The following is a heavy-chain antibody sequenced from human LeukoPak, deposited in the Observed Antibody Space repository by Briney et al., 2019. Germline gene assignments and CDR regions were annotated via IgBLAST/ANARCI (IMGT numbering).Heavy chain of an antibody. CDR2: INWNGGST. CDR1: GFTFDDYG. V-gene: IGHV3-20*01. CDR3: ARDLSGIVGPTDLDY. J-gene: IGHJ4*02. D-gene: IGHD1-26*01. Sequence: AGGSLRLSCAASGFTFDDYGMSWVRQAPGKGLEWVSGINWNGGSTGYADSVKGRFTISRDNAKNSLYLQMNSLRAEDTASYHCARDLSGIVGPTDLDYWAQETLATVSS.